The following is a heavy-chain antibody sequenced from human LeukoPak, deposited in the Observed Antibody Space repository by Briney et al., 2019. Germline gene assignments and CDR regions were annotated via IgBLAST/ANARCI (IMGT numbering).Heavy chain of an antibody. J-gene: IGHJ4*02. CDR2: ISAYNGNT. D-gene: IGHD3-3*01. CDR3: ARDEADFGGAQGGY. CDR1: GYTFTSYG. Sequence: ASVKVSCKASGYTFTSYGISWVRQAPGQGLEWMGWISAYNGNTNYPQKLQGRVTMTTDTSTSTAYMELRSLRSDDTAVYYCARDEADFGGAQGGYWGQGTLVTVSS. V-gene: IGHV1-18*01.